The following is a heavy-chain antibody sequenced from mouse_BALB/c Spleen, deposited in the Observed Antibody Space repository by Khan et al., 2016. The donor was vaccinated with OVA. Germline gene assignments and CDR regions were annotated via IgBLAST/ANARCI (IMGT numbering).Heavy chain of an antibody. D-gene: IGHD4-1*01. Sequence: EVMLVESGGDLVEPGGSLKLSCAASGFTFSSYSMSWVRQTPDKRLEWVATISSGGDYTYYPDIVKGRFTISGDNAKNTLYLQMSSLKSEDTAMYYCASHLTGSFAYWGQGTLVAVSA. CDR2: ISSGGDYT. V-gene: IGHV5-6*02. CDR3: ASHLTGSFAY. J-gene: IGHJ3*01. CDR1: GFTFSSYS.